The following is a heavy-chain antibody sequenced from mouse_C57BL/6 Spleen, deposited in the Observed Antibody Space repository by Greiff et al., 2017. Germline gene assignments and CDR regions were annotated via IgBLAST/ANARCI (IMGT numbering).Heavy chain of an antibody. CDR2: ISGGGGNT. Sequence: EVMLVESGGGLVKPGGSLKLSCAASGFTFSSYTMSWVRQTPEKRLEWVATISGGGGNTYYPDSVKGRFTISRDNAKNTLYLQMSSLRSEDTALYYGARSYYYGSSPLDYWGQGTTLTVSS. D-gene: IGHD1-1*01. CDR1: GFTFSSYT. J-gene: IGHJ2*01. CDR3: ARSYYYGSSPLDY. V-gene: IGHV5-9*01.